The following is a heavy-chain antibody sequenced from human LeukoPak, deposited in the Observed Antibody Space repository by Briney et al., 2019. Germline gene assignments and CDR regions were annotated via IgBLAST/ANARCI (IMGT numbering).Heavy chain of an antibody. CDR3: ASYGSGSYYMGFDY. J-gene: IGHJ4*02. V-gene: IGHV4-59*01. D-gene: IGHD3-10*01. CDR1: GVSISSYY. Sequence: ASETLSLTCTVSGVSISSYYWSWIRQPPGKGLEWIGYIYYSGSTNYNPSLKSRVTISVDTSKNQFSLKLSSVTAADTAVYYCASYGSGSYYMGFDYWGQGTLVTVSS. CDR2: IYYSGST.